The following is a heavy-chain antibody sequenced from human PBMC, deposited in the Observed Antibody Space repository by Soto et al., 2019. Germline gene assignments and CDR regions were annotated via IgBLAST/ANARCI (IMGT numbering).Heavy chain of an antibody. V-gene: IGHV1-46*01. D-gene: IGHD1-26*01. CDR2: INPSGGST. CDR1: GYTFTSYY. Sequence: PGASVKVSCKASGYTFTSYYMHGVRQAPGQGLEWMGIINPSGGSTSYAQKFQGRVTMTRDTSTSTVYMELSSLRSEDTAVYYCARPIVGATGGMDVWGQGTTVTVSS. J-gene: IGHJ6*02. CDR3: ARPIVGATGGMDV.